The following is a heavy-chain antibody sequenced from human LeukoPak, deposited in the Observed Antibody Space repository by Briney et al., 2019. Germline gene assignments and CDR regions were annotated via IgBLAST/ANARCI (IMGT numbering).Heavy chain of an antibody. D-gene: IGHD3-10*01. J-gene: IGHJ3*01. CDR1: GGSISSSSYY. Sequence: PSETLSLTCIVSGGSISSSSYYWGWIRLAPGEGLEWIGTIYYIGTTYYNPSLKSRVTISVETSKNQFTLKLTSVSDEDTAVYYCARSPSGSGSSTLLGVAFDLWGHGTKVTVSS. CDR2: IYYIGTT. CDR3: ARSPSGSGSSTLLGVAFDL. V-gene: IGHV4-39*01.